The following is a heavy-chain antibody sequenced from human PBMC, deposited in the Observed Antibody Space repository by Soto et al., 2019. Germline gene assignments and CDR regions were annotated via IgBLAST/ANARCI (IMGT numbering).Heavy chain of an antibody. J-gene: IGHJ4*02. CDR1: GFTFSSYS. Sequence: GGSLRLSCAASGFTFSSYSMNWVRQAPGKGLEWVSSISSSSYIYYADSVKGRFTISRDNAKNSLYLQMNSLRAEDTAVYYCARDHRPHYDSSGYYNDYWGQGTLVTVSS. V-gene: IGHV3-21*01. CDR3: ARDHRPHYDSSGYYNDY. CDR2: ISSSSYI. D-gene: IGHD3-22*01.